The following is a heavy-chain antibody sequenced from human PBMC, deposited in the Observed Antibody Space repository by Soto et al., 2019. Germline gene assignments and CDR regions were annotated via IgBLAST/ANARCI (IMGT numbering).Heavy chain of an antibody. CDR1: GFTFSSYW. V-gene: IGHV3-74*01. CDR3: ARTSMVVAAATLEDY. CDR2: INSDGSST. Sequence: EVQLVESGGALVQPGGSLRLSCAASGFTFSSYWMHWVRQAPGKGLVWVSRINSDGSSTSYADSVKGRFTISRDNAKNTLYLQMTSLRAEDTAVYYCARTSMVVAAATLEDYWGQGTLVTVSS. J-gene: IGHJ4*02. D-gene: IGHD2-15*01.